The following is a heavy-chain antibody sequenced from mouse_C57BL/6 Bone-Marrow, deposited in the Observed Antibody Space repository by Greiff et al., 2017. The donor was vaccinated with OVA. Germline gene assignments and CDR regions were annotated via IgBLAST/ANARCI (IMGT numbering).Heavy chain of an antibody. CDR3: TSPGYYGDY. CDR2: IDPETGGT. J-gene: IGHJ2*01. V-gene: IGHV1-15*01. CDR1: GYTFTDYE. D-gene: IGHD1-1*01. Sequence: QVQLQQSGAELVRPGASVTLSCKASGYTFTDYEMHWVKQTPVHGLEWIGAIDPETGGTAYNQKFKGKAILTADKSSSTAYMELRSLTSEDSAVYYCTSPGYYGDYWGQGTTLTVSS.